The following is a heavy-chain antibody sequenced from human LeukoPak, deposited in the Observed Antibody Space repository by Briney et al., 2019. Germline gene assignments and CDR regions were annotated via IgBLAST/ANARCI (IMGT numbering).Heavy chain of an antibody. D-gene: IGHD6-13*01. J-gene: IGHJ4*02. Sequence: ASVKVSCKASGYTFTSYYMHWVRQAPGQELEWMGIINPSGGSTSYAQKFQGRVTMTRDTSTSTVYMELSSLRSEDTAVYYCARGRGYSSSWYDDCDYWGQGTLVTVSS. CDR3: ARGRGYSSSWYDDCDY. CDR1: GYTFTSYY. V-gene: IGHV1-46*03. CDR2: INPSGGST.